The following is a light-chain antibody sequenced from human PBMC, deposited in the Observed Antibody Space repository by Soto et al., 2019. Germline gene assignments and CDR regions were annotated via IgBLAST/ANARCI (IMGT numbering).Light chain of an antibody. CDR1: QGVLYSSNNKNY. CDR3: QQYYSTPS. Sequence: DIVMTQSPDSLAVSLGERATINCKSSQGVLYSSNNKNYLAWYQQKPGQPPKLLIYWASTRESGVPDRFSGSGSGTEFTLTISSLQAEDVAVYYCQQYYSTPSFGGGTKVDIK. CDR2: WAS. J-gene: IGKJ4*01. V-gene: IGKV4-1*01.